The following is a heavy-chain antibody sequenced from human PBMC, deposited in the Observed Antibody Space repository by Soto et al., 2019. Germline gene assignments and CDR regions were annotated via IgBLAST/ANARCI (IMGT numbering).Heavy chain of an antibody. CDR2: FFYTGST. J-gene: IGHJ4*02. CDR3: AGGTDGKKVAY. CDR1: GGSVSSEHYY. V-gene: IGHV4-61*03. D-gene: IGHD5-12*01. Sequence: PSETLSLTCTVSGGSVSSEHYYWNWIRQPPGKGLEWIGYFFYTGSTNYKHSLESRLTMSVDLSKNHLSMKLSSVTAADTAVYYCAGGTDGKKVAYWGQGTLVTVS.